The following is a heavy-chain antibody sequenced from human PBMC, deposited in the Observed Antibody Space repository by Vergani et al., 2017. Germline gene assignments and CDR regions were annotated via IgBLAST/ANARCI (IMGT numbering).Heavy chain of an antibody. CDR2: IYYSGST. Sequence: QVQLQESGPGLVKPSQTLSLTCTVSGGSISSGGYYWSWIRQHPGKGLEWIGYIYYSGSTYYNPSLKSRVTISVDTSKHQFSLKLRSVTAADTAVYYWARLRLGLTGPSQAPAMDVWGEGTTVTVSS. J-gene: IGHJ6*04. D-gene: IGHD3-9*01. V-gene: IGHV4-31*03. CDR3: ARLRLGLTGPSQAPAMDV. CDR1: GGSISSGGYY.